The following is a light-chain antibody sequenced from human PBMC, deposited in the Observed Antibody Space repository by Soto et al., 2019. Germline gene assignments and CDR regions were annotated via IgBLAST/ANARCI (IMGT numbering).Light chain of an antibody. V-gene: IGKV3-15*01. J-gene: IGKJ1*01. CDR1: QSVSNN. CDR2: DAS. Sequence: EIVMTQSPATLSVSPGEKATLSCRASQSVSNNLAWYQQKPGQAPRLLIYDASTRATAIPARFSGSGSETEFTLTISSLQSEDSAVYYCQQYNNWPPWTFGQGTKVDIK. CDR3: QQYNNWPPWT.